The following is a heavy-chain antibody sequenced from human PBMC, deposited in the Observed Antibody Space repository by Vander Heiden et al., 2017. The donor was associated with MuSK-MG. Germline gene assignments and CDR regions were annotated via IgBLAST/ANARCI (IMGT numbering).Heavy chain of an antibody. CDR1: GGSFSGYY. CDR3: ARASSSWYRYYYYYMDV. Sequence: QVQLQQWGAGLLKPSETLSLTCAVYGGSFSGYYWSWIRQPPGKGLEWIGEINHSGSTNSNPSLKSRVTISVDTSKNQFSLKLSSVTAADTAVYYCARASSSWYRYYYYYMDVWGKGTTVTVSS. V-gene: IGHV4-34*01. CDR2: INHSGST. J-gene: IGHJ6*03. D-gene: IGHD6-13*01.